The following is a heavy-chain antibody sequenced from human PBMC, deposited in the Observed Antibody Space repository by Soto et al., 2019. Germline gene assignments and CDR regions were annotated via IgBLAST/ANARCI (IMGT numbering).Heavy chain of an antibody. J-gene: IGHJ6*02. V-gene: IGHV3-74*01. D-gene: IGHD1-20*01. CDR1: GFTFSSYW. Sequence: GGSLRLSCAASGFTFSSYWMHWVRQAPGKGLVWVSRINSDGSSTSYADSVKGRFTISRDNAKNTLYLQMNSLRAEDTAVYYCATSITGTDDYYYYYGMDVWGQGTTVTVSS. CDR2: INSDGSST. CDR3: ATSITGTDDYYYYYGMDV.